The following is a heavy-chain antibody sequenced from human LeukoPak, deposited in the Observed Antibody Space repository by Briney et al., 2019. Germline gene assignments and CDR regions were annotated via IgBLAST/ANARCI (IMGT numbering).Heavy chain of an antibody. V-gene: IGHV3-30-3*01. CDR3: ARTLAAAGSQSVFVIYYYGMDV. Sequence: PGGSLRLSCAASGFTFSSYAMHWVRQAPGKGLEWVAVISYDGSNKYYADSVKGRFTISRDNSKNTLYLQMNSLRAEDTAVYYCARTLAAAGSQSVFVIYYYGMDVWGQGTTVTVSS. CDR1: GFTFSSYA. CDR2: ISYDGSNK. D-gene: IGHD6-13*01. J-gene: IGHJ6*02.